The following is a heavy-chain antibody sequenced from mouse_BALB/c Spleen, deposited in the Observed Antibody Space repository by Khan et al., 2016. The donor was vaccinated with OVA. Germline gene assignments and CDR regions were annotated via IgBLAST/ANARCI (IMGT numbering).Heavy chain of an antibody. Sequence: EVELVESGPGLVKPSQSLSLTCTVTGYSITSDYAWNWIRQFPGNKLEWMGYISYSGRTSYNPSLKSRISITRATSKNQFFLPLNSVTTEDTATYDCARSVTITTVVATDFDYWGQGTTLTVSS. V-gene: IGHV3-2*02. CDR2: ISYSGRT. J-gene: IGHJ2*01. D-gene: IGHD1-1*01. CDR3: ARSVTITTVVATDFDY. CDR1: GYSITSDYA.